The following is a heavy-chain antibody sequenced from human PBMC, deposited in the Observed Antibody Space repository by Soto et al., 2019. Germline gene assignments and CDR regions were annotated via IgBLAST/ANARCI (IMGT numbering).Heavy chain of an antibody. Sequence: EVQLVESGGGLVQPGGSLRLSCAASGFTFSSYWMSWVRQAPGKGLEWVANIKQDGSEKYYVDSVKGRFTISRDNAKNSLYLQMNSLRAEDTAVYYCARDDRPKYDSSGYYYYYYGMDVWGQGTTVTVSS. J-gene: IGHJ6*02. CDR1: GFTFSSYW. D-gene: IGHD3-22*01. CDR3: ARDDRPKYDSSGYYYYYYGMDV. V-gene: IGHV3-7*04. CDR2: IKQDGSEK.